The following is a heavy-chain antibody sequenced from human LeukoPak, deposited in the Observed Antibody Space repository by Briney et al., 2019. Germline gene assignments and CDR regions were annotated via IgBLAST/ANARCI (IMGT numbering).Heavy chain of an antibody. CDR2: IYSSGST. J-gene: IGHJ4*02. CDR1: GDSISTYY. CDR3: ARSKDY. V-gene: IGHV4-4*07. Sequence: SETLSLTXTVSGDSISTYYWSWIRQPAGKGLEWIGRIYSSGSTSYNPSLKSRVTMSVDTSKNQFSLKLSSVTAADTAVYYCARSKDYWGQGTLVTVSS.